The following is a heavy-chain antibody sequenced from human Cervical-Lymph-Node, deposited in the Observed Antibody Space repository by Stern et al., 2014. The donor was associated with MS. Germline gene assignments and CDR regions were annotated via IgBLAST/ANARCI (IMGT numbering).Heavy chain of an antibody. CDR2: ISDTGTT. CDR3: ARDPSTTASDWFFDL. D-gene: IGHD2-21*02. Sequence: VQLVESGPGLVKPSETLSLTCTVSGGAVSDYYWTWIRQRHGKGLEWIGYISDTGTTNYNPSLHSRVTITLDTSQNQVSLRLRSVTAADTAVYYCARDPSTTASDWFFDLWGRGSLVTVSS. J-gene: IGHJ2*01. V-gene: IGHV4-59*02. CDR1: GGAVSDYY.